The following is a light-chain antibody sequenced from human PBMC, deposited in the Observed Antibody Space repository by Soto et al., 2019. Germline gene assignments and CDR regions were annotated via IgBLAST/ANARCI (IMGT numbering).Light chain of an antibody. CDR3: TSYTSSSTLGVV. Sequence: QLVLTQPASVSGSPGQSITISCTGTSSDVGGYNYVSWYQQHPGKAPKLMIYDVSNRPSGVSNRFSGSKSGNTAALTISGRQVEDEDDYYCTSYTSSSTLGVVFGGGTKLTVL. J-gene: IGLJ2*01. CDR2: DVS. V-gene: IGLV2-14*01. CDR1: SSDVGGYNY.